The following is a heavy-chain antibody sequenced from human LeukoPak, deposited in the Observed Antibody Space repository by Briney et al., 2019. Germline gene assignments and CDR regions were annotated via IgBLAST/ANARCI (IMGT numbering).Heavy chain of an antibody. CDR1: GYTFTSYA. CDR3: ARVERDWGSGLDY. D-gene: IGHD3-16*01. CDR2: INPNSGGT. Sequence: ASVKVSCKASGYTFTSYAMNWVRQAPGQGLEWMGWINPNSGGTNYAQKFQGRVTMTRDTSISTAYMELSRLRSDDTAVYYCARVERDWGSGLDYWGQGTLVTVSS. V-gene: IGHV1-2*02. J-gene: IGHJ4*02.